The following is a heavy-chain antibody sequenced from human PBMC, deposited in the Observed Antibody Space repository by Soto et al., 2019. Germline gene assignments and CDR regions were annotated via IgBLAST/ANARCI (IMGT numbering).Heavy chain of an antibody. CDR3: VRNSHGDD. J-gene: IGHJ4*02. V-gene: IGHV3-74*01. CDR1: GFSFSNNW. Sequence: EVQLVESGGGLVQPGGSLRLSCAASGFSFSNNWMHWVRQAPGKGLVWVARIDGDGSNIGYSASVRGRFTISRDSAKSTLYLQMNSLRGDDTALYYCVRNSHGDDWGQGTLVTVSP. CDR2: IDGDGSNI. D-gene: IGHD1-26*01.